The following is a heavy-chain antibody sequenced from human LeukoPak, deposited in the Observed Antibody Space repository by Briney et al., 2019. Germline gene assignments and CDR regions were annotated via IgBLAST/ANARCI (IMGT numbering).Heavy chain of an antibody. Sequence: PGGSLRLSCAASGFTFSSYEMNWVRQAPGKGLEWVSYISSSGSTIYYADSVKGRFTISRDNAKNSLYLQMNSLRAEDTAVYYCARQNIAAAGPDATDYWGQGTLVTVSS. J-gene: IGHJ4*02. V-gene: IGHV3-48*03. D-gene: IGHD6-13*01. CDR3: ARQNIAAAGPDATDY. CDR1: GFTFSSYE. CDR2: ISSSGSTI.